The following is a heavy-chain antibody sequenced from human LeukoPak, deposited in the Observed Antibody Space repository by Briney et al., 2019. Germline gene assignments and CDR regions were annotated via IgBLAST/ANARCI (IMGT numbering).Heavy chain of an antibody. J-gene: IGHJ5*02. CDR3: ARAPPAVAGTENWFDP. V-gene: IGHV3-11*01. Sequence: GGSLRLSCAASGFTFSDYYMSWIRQAPGKGLEWVSYISSSGSTIYYADSVKGRFTISRDNAKNSLYLQMNSLRAEDTAVYYCARAPPAVAGTENWFDPWGQGTLVTVSS. CDR2: ISSSGSTI. D-gene: IGHD6-19*01. CDR1: GFTFSDYY.